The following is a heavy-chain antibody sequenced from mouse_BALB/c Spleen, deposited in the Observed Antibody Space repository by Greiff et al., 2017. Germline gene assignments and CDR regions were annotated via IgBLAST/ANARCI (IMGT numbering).Heavy chain of an antibody. J-gene: IGHJ4*01. V-gene: IGHV2-2*02. CDR3: ARGRGNYAMDY. Sequence: VKLVESGPGLVQPSQSLSITCTVSGFSLTSYGVHWVRQSPGKGLEWLGVIWSGGSTDYNAAFISRLSISKDNSKSQVFFKMNSLQANDTAIYYCARGRGNYAMDYWGQGTSVTVSS. CDR2: IWSGGST. CDR1: GFSLTSYG. D-gene: IGHD1-1*02.